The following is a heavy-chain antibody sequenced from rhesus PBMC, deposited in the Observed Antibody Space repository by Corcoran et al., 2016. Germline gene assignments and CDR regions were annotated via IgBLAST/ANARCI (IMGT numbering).Heavy chain of an antibody. Sequence: EVQLVESGGGLVQPGGSLSLSCAASGFTFSDYYMSWVRQAAGKGLDGVSSIRSASRYIYYADSVKGRFTISRDNAKNSLSLQMNSLKTEDTAVYYCTGAAASGEYYFDYWGQGVLVTVSS. CDR2: IRSASRYI. J-gene: IGHJ4*01. CDR1: GFTFSDYY. V-gene: IGHV3S16*01. CDR3: TGAAASGEYYFDY. D-gene: IGHD6-25*01.